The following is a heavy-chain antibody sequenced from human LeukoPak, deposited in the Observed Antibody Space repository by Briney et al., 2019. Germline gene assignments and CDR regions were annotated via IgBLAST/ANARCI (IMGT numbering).Heavy chain of an antibody. CDR2: ISDTGGGT. J-gene: IGHJ6*04. D-gene: IGHD3-16*01. Sequence: PGGSLRLSCAASGFTVSSNSMSWVRQAPGKGLEWVSAISDTGGGTYYADSVKGRFTVSRDNSKNTLYVQINSLRAEDTAVYYCAKDGGLYMDVWGTGTTVTVSS. CDR3: AKDGGLYMDV. CDR1: GFTVSSNS. V-gene: IGHV3-23*01.